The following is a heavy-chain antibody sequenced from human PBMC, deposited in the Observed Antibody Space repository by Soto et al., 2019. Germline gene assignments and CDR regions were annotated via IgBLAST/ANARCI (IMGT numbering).Heavy chain of an antibody. V-gene: IGHV4-31*03. D-gene: IGHD2-15*01. CDR1: GDSISSGGYY. CDR3: ATYCSGGSCYLDN. CDR2: IYYSGST. Sequence: QVQLQESCTGLVKPSQTLSLTCTVSGDSISSGGYYWSWIRQHPGKGLEWIGYIYYSGSTYYNPSLKSRVTISVDTSKNQFSLKLSSVTAADTAVYYCATYCSGGSCYLDNWGQGTLVTVSS. J-gene: IGHJ4*02.